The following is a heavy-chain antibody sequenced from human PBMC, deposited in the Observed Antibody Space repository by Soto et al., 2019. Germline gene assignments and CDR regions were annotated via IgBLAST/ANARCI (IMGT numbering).Heavy chain of an antibody. CDR3: ARERGTGQQKTTGPPIFGFDY. V-gene: IGHV3-48*02. CDR2: ISSSSSTI. J-gene: IGHJ4*02. Sequence: GGSLRLSCAASGFTFSSYSMNWVRQAPGKGLEWVSYISSSSSTIYYADSVKGRFTISRDNAKNSLYLQMNSLRDEDTAVYYCARERGTGQQKTTGPPIFGFDYWGQGTLVTVSS. CDR1: GFTFSSYS. D-gene: IGHD3-3*01.